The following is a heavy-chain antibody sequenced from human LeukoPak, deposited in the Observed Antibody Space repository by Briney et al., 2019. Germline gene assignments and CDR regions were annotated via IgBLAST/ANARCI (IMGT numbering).Heavy chain of an antibody. CDR1: GGSISSYY. J-gene: IGHJ4*02. V-gene: IGHV4-34*01. D-gene: IGHD3-22*01. CDR2: INHSGST. Sequence: PSETLSLTCTVSGGSISSYYWSWIRQPPGKGLEWIGEINHSGSTNYNPSLKSRVTISVDTSKNQFSLKLSSVTAADTAVYYCARGVRNYYDRKIDYWGQGTLVTVSS. CDR3: ARGVRNYYDRKIDY.